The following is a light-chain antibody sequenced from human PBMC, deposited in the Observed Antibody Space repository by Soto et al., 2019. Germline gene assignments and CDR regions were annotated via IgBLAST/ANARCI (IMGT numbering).Light chain of an antibody. CDR3: QQSYSNPIT. CDR1: QSVSSNY. J-gene: IGKJ5*01. Sequence: EILLTQSPGTLSLSPGERATLSCRASQSVSSNYLAWYQQKPGQAPRLLIYGASNRDTGIPDRFSGSGSGTDFTLTISSLQPEDFETYYCQQSYSNPITFGQGTRLEIK. V-gene: IGKV3-20*01. CDR2: GAS.